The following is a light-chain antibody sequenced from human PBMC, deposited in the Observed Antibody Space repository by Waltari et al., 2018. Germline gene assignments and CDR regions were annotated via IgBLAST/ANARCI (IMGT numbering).Light chain of an antibody. CDR2: RNN. CDR1: SSNIGAGYD. J-gene: IGLJ3*02. CDR3: QSYDSSLSGSGV. V-gene: IGLV1-40*01. Sequence: QSVLTQPPSVSGAPGQRVTISCNGSSSNIGAGYDVHWYQQLPGTAPKVLMYRNNNRPSGVPYRCSGSKAGTSASLAITGLQAEDEADYFCQSYDSSLSGSGVFGGGTRLTVL.